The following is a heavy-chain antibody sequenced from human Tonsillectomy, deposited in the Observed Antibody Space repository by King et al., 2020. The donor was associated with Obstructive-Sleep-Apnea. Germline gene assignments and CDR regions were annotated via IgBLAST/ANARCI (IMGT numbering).Heavy chain of an antibody. D-gene: IGHD3-10*01. CDR1: GGSISSDGYY. Sequence: VQLQESGPGLVKPSQTLSLTCIVSGGSISSDGYYWSWIRQHPGKGLEWIAYIYYSGSTYYNPSLKSRVTISVDPSKNQLSLKLSSMTAADTAVYYCARGSPYYFDYWGQGTLVTVSS. V-gene: IGHV4-31*03. CDR3: ARGSPYYFDY. CDR2: IYYSGST. J-gene: IGHJ4*02.